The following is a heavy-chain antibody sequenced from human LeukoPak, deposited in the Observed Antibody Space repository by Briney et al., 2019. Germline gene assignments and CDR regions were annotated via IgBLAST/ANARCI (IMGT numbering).Heavy chain of an antibody. CDR1: GGSIGSSAYS. CDR2: ISYTGST. V-gene: IGHV4-39*07. Sequence: PSETLSLTCTVPGGSIGSSAYSWGWIRQPPGKGLEWIGSISYTGSTYYNPSLKSRVTISVDTSKNQFSLKLSSVTAADTAVYYCARSVTLPWFDPWGQGTLVTVSS. CDR3: ARSVTLPWFDP. J-gene: IGHJ5*02. D-gene: IGHD4-17*01.